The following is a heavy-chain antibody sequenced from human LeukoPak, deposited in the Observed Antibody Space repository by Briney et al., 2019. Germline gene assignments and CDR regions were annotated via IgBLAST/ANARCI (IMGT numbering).Heavy chain of an antibody. D-gene: IGHD5-18*01. J-gene: IGHJ6*03. Sequence: RGESLKISCKGSGYSFTSYWIGWVRQMPGKGLEWMGIIYPGDSDTRYSPSFQGQVTISADKSISTAYLQWSSLKASDTAMYYCARALQRGYYYYYMDVWGKGTTVTISS. CDR1: GYSFTSYW. V-gene: IGHV5-51*01. CDR3: ARALQRGYYYYYMDV. CDR2: IYPGDSDT.